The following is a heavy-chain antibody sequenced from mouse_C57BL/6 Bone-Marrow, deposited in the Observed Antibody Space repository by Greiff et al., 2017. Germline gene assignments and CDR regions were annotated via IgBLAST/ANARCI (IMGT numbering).Heavy chain of an antibody. CDR2: INPNYGTT. Sequence: VQLKESGPELVKPGASVKISCKASGYSFTDYNMNWVKQSNGKSLAWIGVINPNYGTTSYNQKFKGKATLTVDPSSSTAYMQLNSLTSEDSAVDCCAREGAYYDYDERPWFADGGQGTLVTVSA. J-gene: IGHJ3*01. CDR1: GYSFTDYN. V-gene: IGHV1-39*01. D-gene: IGHD2-4*01. CDR3: AREGAYYDYDERPWFAD.